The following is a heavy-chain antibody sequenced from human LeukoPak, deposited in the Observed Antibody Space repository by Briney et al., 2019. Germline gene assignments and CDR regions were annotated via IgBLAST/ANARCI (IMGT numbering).Heavy chain of an antibody. V-gene: IGHV3-23*01. CDR1: GFTFSSYA. CDR3: AKDHGYSYGYASDY. Sequence: GGSLRLSCAASGFTFSSYAMSWVRQAPGKGLEWVSAISGSGGSTYYADSVKGRFTISRDNSKNALYLQMNSLRAEDTVVYYCAKDHGYSYGYASDYWGQGTLVTVSS. J-gene: IGHJ4*02. CDR2: ISGSGGST. D-gene: IGHD5-18*01.